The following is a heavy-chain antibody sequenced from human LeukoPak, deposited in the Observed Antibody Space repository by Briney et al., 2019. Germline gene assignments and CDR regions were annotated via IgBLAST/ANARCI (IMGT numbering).Heavy chain of an antibody. CDR1: GFTFGGYT. D-gene: IGHD2-15*01. J-gene: IGHJ3*02. Sequence: NAGGSLRLSCVASGFTFGGYTINWVRLAPGKGLEWVSSISSSLNMYLAESVKGRFTISRDSARNSVSLQLNSLRVEDTAVYYCARDAGIVAFDIWGQGTVVTVSS. CDR3: ARDAGIVAFDI. CDR2: ISSSLNM. V-gene: IGHV3-69-1*01.